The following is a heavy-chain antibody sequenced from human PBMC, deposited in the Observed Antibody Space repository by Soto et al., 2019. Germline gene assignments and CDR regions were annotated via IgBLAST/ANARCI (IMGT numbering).Heavy chain of an antibody. CDR2: INAGNGNT. CDR3: ARGHLAVVPVASWFYYMDV. J-gene: IGHJ6*03. V-gene: IGHV1-3*01. D-gene: IGHD2-2*01. Sequence: ASVKVSCKASGYTFANYAVHWVRHAPGQRLEWMGWINAGNGNTRFSQNLQGRVTITRDTSARTVYMELSSLRSEDTAVYYCARGHLAVVPVASWFYYMDVWGNGTTVTVSS. CDR1: GYTFANYA.